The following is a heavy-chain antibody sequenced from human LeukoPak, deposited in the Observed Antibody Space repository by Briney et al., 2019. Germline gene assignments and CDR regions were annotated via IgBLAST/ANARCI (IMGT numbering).Heavy chain of an antibody. CDR1: GGSISSGSYY. CDR3: ARVYYGDYCFDY. Sequence: PSETLSLTCTVSGGSISSGSYYWSWIRQPAGKGLEWIGYIYYSGSTTYNPSLKSRVTISIDTSKTQFSLKLSSVTAADTAMYYCARVYYGDYCFDYWGQGTLVTVSS. J-gene: IGHJ4*02. V-gene: IGHV4-61*10. CDR2: IYYSGST. D-gene: IGHD4-17*01.